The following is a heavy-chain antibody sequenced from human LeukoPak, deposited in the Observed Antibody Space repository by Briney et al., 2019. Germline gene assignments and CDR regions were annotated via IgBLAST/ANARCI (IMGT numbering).Heavy chain of an antibody. V-gene: IGHV4-30-2*01. Sequence: SETLSLTCTVSGGSISSGGYYWSWIRQPPGKGLEWIGYIYHSGSTYYNPSLKSRVTISVDRSKNQFSLKLSSVTAADTAVYYCVIQDCSSTSCQDVWGKGTTVTVSS. D-gene: IGHD2-2*01. CDR1: GGSISSGGYY. CDR2: IYHSGST. J-gene: IGHJ6*04. CDR3: VIQDCSSTSCQDV.